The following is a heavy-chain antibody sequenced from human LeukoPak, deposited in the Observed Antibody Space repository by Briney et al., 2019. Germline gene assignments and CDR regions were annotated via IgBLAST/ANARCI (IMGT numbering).Heavy chain of an antibody. J-gene: IGHJ3*02. Sequence: SETLSLTCTVSGYSISSGYYWGWIRQPPGKGLEWIGSIYHSGSTYYNPSLKSRVTISVDTSKNQFSLKLSSVTAADTAVYYCARQDIVVVVAAYSDAFDIWGQGTMVTVSS. CDR3: ARQDIVVVVAAYSDAFDI. CDR1: GYSISSGYY. V-gene: IGHV4-38-2*02. D-gene: IGHD2-15*01. CDR2: IYHSGST.